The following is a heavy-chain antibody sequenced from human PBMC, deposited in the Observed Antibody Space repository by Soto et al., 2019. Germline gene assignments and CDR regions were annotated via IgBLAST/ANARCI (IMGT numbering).Heavy chain of an antibody. CDR1: GGSISTYY. Sequence: PSETLSLTCTVSGGSISTYYWSWIRQPPGKGLEWIGYIYYSGTTTYNPSLKSRVTISVDTSKNQFSLKVSSVTAADTAVYYCTRGDGIQLGSLAGRYFYYNMSVWGQGTTVTVSS. J-gene: IGHJ6*02. V-gene: IGHV4-59*01. D-gene: IGHD5-18*01. CDR2: IYYSGTT. CDR3: TRGDGIQLGSLAGRYFYYNMSV.